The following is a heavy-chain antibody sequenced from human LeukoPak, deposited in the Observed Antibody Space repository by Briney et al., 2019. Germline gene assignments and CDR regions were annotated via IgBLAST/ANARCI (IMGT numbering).Heavy chain of an antibody. D-gene: IGHD4-23*01. J-gene: IGHJ4*02. CDR3: ARVERSAVDFDY. V-gene: IGHV4-31*03. CDR2: IYYSGST. CDR1: GGSISSGGYY. Sequence: SETLSLTCTVSGGSISSGGYYWSWIRQHPGKGLEWIGYIYYSGSTYYNPSLKSRVTISVDTSKNQFSLKLSSVTAADTAVYYCARVERSAVDFDYWGQGTLVTVSS.